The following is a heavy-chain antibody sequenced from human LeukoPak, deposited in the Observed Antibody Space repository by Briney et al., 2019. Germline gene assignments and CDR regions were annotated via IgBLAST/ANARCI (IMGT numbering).Heavy chain of an antibody. Sequence: PGGSLRLSCAASGFTFSSYWMSWVRQAPGKGLEWVANIKQDGSEKYYVDSVKGRFTISRDNAKNSLYLQMNSLRAEDTAVYYCAGDGTYNDSSGYDDAFDIWGQGTMVTVSS. CDR1: GFTFSSYW. V-gene: IGHV3-7*01. CDR3: AGDGTYNDSSGYDDAFDI. J-gene: IGHJ3*02. D-gene: IGHD3-22*01. CDR2: IKQDGSEK.